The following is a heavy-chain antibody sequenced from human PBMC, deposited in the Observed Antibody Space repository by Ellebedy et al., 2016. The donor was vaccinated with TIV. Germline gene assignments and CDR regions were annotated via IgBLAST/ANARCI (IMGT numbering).Heavy chain of an antibody. D-gene: IGHD2/OR15-2a*01. J-gene: IGHJ4*02. V-gene: IGHV1-24*01. CDR3: ATLSY. CDR2: FGPEDGDT. CDR1: GYSLSELS. Sequence: AASVKVSCKVSGYSLSELSMHWVRQAPGKGLEWMGGFGPEDGDTVYAQRFQGRVNLTEDTSTDTAYMELTSLTTEDTATYFCATLSYWGQGTLVTVSS.